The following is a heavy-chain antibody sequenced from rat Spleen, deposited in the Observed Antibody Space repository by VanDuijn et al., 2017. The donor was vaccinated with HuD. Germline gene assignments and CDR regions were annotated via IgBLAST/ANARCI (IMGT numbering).Heavy chain of an antibody. Sequence: EVQLVESGGDLVQPGRSLKLSCAASGFTFSDYNMAWVRQAPKKGLEWVATIIYDGSRTYYRDSVKGRFTISRDNAKSTLNLQMDSLRSEDTATYYCATSGYTTDYFYPLVGYWGQGVMVTVSS. CDR2: IIYDGSRT. D-gene: IGHD1-6*01. V-gene: IGHV5S10*01. J-gene: IGHJ2*01. CDR1: GFTFSDYN. CDR3: ATSGYTTDYFYPLVGY.